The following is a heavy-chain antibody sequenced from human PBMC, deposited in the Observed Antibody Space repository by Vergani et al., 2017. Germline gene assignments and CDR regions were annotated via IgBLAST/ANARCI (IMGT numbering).Heavy chain of an antibody. CDR3: GKLMHGTLLMGGPIWGH. J-gene: IGHJ4*03. V-gene: IGHV3-23*01. Sequence: EVQMLESGGGLVQPGGSRRLSCVASGFTFSNYHMNWFRQAPGKGLEWVSTISGGDDTSAYAESVKGRFTISRDNSQNTLYLQMNSLRAEDTAVYYCGKLMHGTLLMGGPIWGHWGQGTLVTVSS. CDR2: ISGGDDTS. D-gene: IGHD1/OR15-1a*01. CDR1: GFTFSNYH.